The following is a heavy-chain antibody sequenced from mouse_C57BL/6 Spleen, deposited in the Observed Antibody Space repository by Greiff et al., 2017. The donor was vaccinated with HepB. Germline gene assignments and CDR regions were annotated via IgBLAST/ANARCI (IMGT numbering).Heavy chain of an antibody. D-gene: IGHD2-5*01. CDR2: IWSGGST. Sequence: QVQLKQSGPGLVQPSQSLSITCTVSGFSLTSYGVHWVRQSPGKGLEWLGVIWSGGSTDYNVAFISSLSISKDNSKSQVFFKMNSLQADDTAIYYCARPTYSNYTWFAYWGQGTLVTVSA. V-gene: IGHV2-2*01. J-gene: IGHJ3*01. CDR1: GFSLTSYG. CDR3: ARPTYSNYTWFAY.